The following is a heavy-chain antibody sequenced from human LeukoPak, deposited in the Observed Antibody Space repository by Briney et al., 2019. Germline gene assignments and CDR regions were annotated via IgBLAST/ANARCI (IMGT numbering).Heavy chain of an antibody. V-gene: IGHV4-59*08. J-gene: IGHJ5*02. D-gene: IGHD2-2*02. CDR2: IRYTGST. CDR1: GGSISGYY. CDR3: ARHSTGFGCSSTSCYTGDWFDP. Sequence: SETLSLTCTVSGGSISGYYWTWIRQSPGKRPEWLAYIRYTGSTNYNPSLKSRLSLSVDTSKNQFSLTLTSVTAADTAVYYCARHSTGFGCSSTSCYTGDWFDPWGQGTLVTVSS.